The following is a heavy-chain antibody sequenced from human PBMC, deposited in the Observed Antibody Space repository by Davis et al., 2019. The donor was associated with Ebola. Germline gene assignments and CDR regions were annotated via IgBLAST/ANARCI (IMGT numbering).Heavy chain of an antibody. CDR3: ARGLLWFGELLPHYYFDY. V-gene: IGHV1-18*01. Sequence: ASVKVSCEASGYTFTSYGISWVRQAPGQGLEWMGWISAYNGNTNYAQKLQGRVTITADKSTSTAYMELSRLRSDDTAVYYCARGLLWFGELLPHYYFDYWGQGTLVTVSS. D-gene: IGHD3-10*01. J-gene: IGHJ4*02. CDR1: GYTFTSYG. CDR2: ISAYNGNT.